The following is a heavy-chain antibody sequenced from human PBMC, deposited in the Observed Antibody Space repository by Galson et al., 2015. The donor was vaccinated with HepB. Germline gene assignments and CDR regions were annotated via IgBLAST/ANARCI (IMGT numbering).Heavy chain of an antibody. D-gene: IGHD5-24*01. CDR2: INHSGST. Sequence: LSLTCAVYGGSFSGYYWSWIRQPPGKGLEWIGEINHSGSTNYNPSLKSRVTISVDTSKNQFSLKLSSVTAADTAVYYCAAGAIYRMATRPFDYWGQGTLVTVSS. CDR3: AAGAIYRMATRPFDY. V-gene: IGHV4-34*01. J-gene: IGHJ4*02. CDR1: GGSFSGYY.